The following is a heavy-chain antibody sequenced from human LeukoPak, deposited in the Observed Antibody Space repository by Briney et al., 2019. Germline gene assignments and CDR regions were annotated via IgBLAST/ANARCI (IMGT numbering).Heavy chain of an antibody. Sequence: GRSLRLSCAASGFTVITSDMTSVRQAPGKGLEWVSVLYSDCNTKYADSVQGRFTISRDNSKNTLYLEMNSLSPDDSAVYYCARGVEPLAANTLAYWGQGTLVTVSS. J-gene: IGHJ4*02. CDR3: ARGVEPLAANTLAY. CDR1: GFTVITSD. V-gene: IGHV3-53*01. CDR2: LYSDCNT. D-gene: IGHD1-14*01.